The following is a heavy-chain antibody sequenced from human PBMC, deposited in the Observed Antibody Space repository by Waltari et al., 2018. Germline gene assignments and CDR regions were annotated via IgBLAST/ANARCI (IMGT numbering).Heavy chain of an antibody. CDR2: ISWDGGST. V-gene: IGHV3-43*01. J-gene: IGHJ4*02. CDR3: AKEGYSSSFDY. D-gene: IGHD6-13*01. Sequence: EVQLVESGGVVVQPGGSLRLSCAASGFTFDDYTMHWVRQAPGKGLEWVSLISWDGGSTYYADSVNGRFTISRDNSKNSLYLQMNSLRTEDTALYYCAKEGYSSSFDYWGQGTLVTVSS. CDR1: GFTFDDYT.